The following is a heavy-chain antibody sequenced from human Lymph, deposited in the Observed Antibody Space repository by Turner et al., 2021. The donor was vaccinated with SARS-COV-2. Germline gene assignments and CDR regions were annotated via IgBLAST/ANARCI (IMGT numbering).Heavy chain of an antibody. CDR1: GFTFSSYA. J-gene: IGHJ4*02. CDR3: AKDPNWYVLSAVDY. Sequence: EVQLLESGGGWVQAGGCLRLSCAASGFTFSSYAMSWVRQAPGKGLEWVSTISSSGGSTYYADSVKGRFTISRDNSKNTLYLQMNSLRAEDTAVYYCAKDPNWYVLSAVDYWGQGTLVTVSS. CDR2: ISSSGGST. D-gene: IGHD1-1*01. V-gene: IGHV3-23*01.